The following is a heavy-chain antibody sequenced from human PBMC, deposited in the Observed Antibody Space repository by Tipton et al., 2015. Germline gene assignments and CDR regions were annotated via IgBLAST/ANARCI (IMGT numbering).Heavy chain of an antibody. V-gene: IGHV3-20*04. J-gene: IGHJ4*02. CDR2: IDWNGGRT. CDR3: AREGGSWYFGVY. D-gene: IGHD6-13*01. CDR1: GFTFDDYG. Sequence: SLRLSCAASGFTFDDYGMTWVRQVPGKGLEWVAGIDWNGGRTGYADSVKGRSIISRDNAQNSLFLQMNSLTAEDTAFYYCAREGGSWYFGVYWGQGTLVSVSS.